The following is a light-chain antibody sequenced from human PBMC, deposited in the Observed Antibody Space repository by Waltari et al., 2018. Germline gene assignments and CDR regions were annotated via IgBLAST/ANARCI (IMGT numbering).Light chain of an antibody. J-gene: IGKJ1*01. CDR1: QSVGSN. V-gene: IGKV3-15*01. CDR2: SAS. Sequence: EIVMTQSPATMSVSLGERAIFSCRASQSVGSNYLAWYQQTPGQAPRLLISSASTRATGVPARFSGSGSGTEFTLTISSLQSEDFAIYYCQQYNNWPWTFGQGTKVEI. CDR3: QQYNNWPWT.